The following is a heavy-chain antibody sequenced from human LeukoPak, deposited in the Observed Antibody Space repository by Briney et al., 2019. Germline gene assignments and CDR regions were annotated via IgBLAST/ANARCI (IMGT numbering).Heavy chain of an antibody. V-gene: IGHV3-23*01. CDR1: GLNFSNFG. CDR2: ITSDGST. J-gene: IGHJ6*03. CDR3: AREYMDV. Sequence: GGPLRLSCEASGLNFSNFGMSWVRQAPGKGLEWVSGITSDGSTYYADSVRGRFIISRDNSKNTLYLQMNSLRAEDRALYYCAREYMDVWGKGTMVTISS.